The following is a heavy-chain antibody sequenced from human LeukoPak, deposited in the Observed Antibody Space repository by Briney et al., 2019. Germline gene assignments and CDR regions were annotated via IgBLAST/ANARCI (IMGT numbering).Heavy chain of an antibody. CDR3: ARVRIRMDGVVVGFYMDV. J-gene: IGHJ6*03. D-gene: IGHD2-15*01. CDR2: FYSGGST. V-gene: IGHV3-53*01. CDR1: GFTGSSNY. Sequence: GGSLRLSCAASGFTGSSNYMSWVRQAPGKGLEWVSGFYSGGSTSYADSVKGRFTISRDNSKDTLYLQMKSLRAEDTAVYYCARVRIRMDGVVVGFYMDVWGKGTTVIVSS.